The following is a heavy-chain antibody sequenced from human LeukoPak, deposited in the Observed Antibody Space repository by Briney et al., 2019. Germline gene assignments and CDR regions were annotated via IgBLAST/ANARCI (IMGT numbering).Heavy chain of an antibody. Sequence: SETLSLTCIVSGGSINSRSHYWGWIRQPPGKGLEWIGNIYYSGSTYYNPSLKSRVTISIDTSKNQFSLKLSSVTATDTAVYYCARHGLGGYYLDYWGQGTLVTISS. D-gene: IGHD3-22*01. V-gene: IGHV4-39*01. CDR1: GGSINSRSHY. CDR2: IYYSGST. CDR3: ARHGLGGYYLDY. J-gene: IGHJ4*02.